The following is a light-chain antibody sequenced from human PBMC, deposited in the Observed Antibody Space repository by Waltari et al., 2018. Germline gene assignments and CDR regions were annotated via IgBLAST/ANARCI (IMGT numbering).Light chain of an antibody. CDR1: QNIDND. J-gene: IGKJ1*01. CDR2: GVS. CDR3: LQYSNYSWT. V-gene: IGKV1-16*01. Sequence: DFQMTQSPSSLSASLGDSVTITCRASQNIDNDLAWFQQKPGNAPKSLIYGVSTLQSGVPSRFRGSRSGADFTLTISNLQPEDSATYFCLQYSNYSWTFGQGTKVEIK.